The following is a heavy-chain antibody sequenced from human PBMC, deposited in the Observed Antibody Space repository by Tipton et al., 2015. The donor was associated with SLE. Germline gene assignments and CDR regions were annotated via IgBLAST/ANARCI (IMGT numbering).Heavy chain of an antibody. V-gene: IGHV4-59*01. Sequence: TLSLTCAVYGGSFSGYYWSWIRQPPGKGLEWIGYIYYSGSTHYNPSLKSRVTISVDTSKNQFSLKLSSVTAADTAVYYCARDSSGYNYYYMDVWGKGTTVTVSS. CDR3: ARDSSGYNYYYMDV. CDR1: GGSFSGYY. D-gene: IGHD5-12*01. J-gene: IGHJ6*03. CDR2: IYYSGST.